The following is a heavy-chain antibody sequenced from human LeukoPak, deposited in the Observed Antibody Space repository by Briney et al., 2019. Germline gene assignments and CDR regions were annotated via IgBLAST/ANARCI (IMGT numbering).Heavy chain of an antibody. CDR1: RFSFRGHW. CDR3: AKGRQEWWTFDALDI. D-gene: IGHD2-8*01. Sequence: GGSLRLSCEASRFSFRGHWMHWVRQAPGKGLVWVSRISTEGGSTSYADSVKGRFTISRDNSKNTLYLQMNSLIPDDTAVYYCAKGRQEWWTFDALDIWGQGTMVTVSS. CDR2: ISTEGGST. J-gene: IGHJ3*02. V-gene: IGHV3-74*01.